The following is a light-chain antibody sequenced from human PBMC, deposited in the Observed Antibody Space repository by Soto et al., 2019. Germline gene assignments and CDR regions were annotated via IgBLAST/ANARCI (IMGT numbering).Light chain of an antibody. Sequence: QSALTQPASVSGSPGQSITISCTGTSNDIGTYRYVSWYQQHPGNVPKLIIFEVSDRPSGVSHRFSGSKSGNTASLTISGIQAEDEADYYCTSYTTSSTLVFGGGTKLTVL. CDR3: TSYTTSSTLV. CDR1: SNDIGTYRY. CDR2: EVS. J-gene: IGLJ3*02. V-gene: IGLV2-14*01.